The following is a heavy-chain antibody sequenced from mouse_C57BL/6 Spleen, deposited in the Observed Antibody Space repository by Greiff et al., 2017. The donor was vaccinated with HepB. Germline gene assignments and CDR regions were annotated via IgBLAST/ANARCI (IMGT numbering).Heavy chain of an antibody. CDR3: SRRGDSNYVRYAMDY. Sequence: QVQLQQPGAELVKPGASVKMSCKASGYTFTSYWITWVKQRPGQGLEWIGDIYPGSGSTNYNEKFKSKATLTVDTSSSTAYMQLSSLTSEDSAVYYCSRRGDSNYVRYAMDYWGQGTSVTVSS. CDR2: IYPGSGST. V-gene: IGHV1-55*01. CDR1: GYTFTSYW. J-gene: IGHJ4*01. D-gene: IGHD2-5*01.